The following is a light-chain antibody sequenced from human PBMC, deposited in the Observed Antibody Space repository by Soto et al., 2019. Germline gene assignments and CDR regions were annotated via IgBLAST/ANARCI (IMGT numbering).Light chain of an antibody. J-gene: IGLJ2*01. Sequence: QSALTQPASVSGSPGQAITISCTGTSSDIGLFDYVSWYQQHPGKTPKLIIYDVHDRPSGISDRFSGSKSGNTASLTISGLQAGDEGDYYCSSDTASSTLVFGGGTKLTVL. CDR2: DVH. CDR1: SSDIGLFDY. V-gene: IGLV2-14*01. CDR3: SSDTASSTLV.